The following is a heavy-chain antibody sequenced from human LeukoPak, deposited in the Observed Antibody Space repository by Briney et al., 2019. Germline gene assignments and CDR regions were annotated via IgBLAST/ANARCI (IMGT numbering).Heavy chain of an antibody. D-gene: IGHD3-9*01. CDR2: ISCSGSTI. CDR3: ARDSGGYFDRNHFGY. CDR1: GFTFSSYE. V-gene: IGHV3-48*03. J-gene: IGHJ4*02. Sequence: GGSLRLSCAASGFTFSSYEMNWVRQAPGKGLEWVSYISCSGSTIYYAGSVKGRFTISRDNAKNSLYLQMNSLRAEDTAVYYCARDSGGYFDRNHFGYWGQGTLVTVSS.